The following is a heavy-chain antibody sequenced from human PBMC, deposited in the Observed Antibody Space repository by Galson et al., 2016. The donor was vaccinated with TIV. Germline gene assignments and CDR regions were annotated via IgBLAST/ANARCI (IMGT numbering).Heavy chain of an antibody. CDR2: FDPEVFKT. CDR1: GNSLNVLV. D-gene: IGHD2/OR15-2a*01. J-gene: IGHJ4*02. Sequence: SVKVSCKVSGNSLNVLVMHWVRQAPGKGLEWMGGFDPEVFKTVYPQKFQGRVTMTADTYRDTAYMELGSLRIEDTAVYYCATVAWFPGLSLDNWGQGTLVTVSS. V-gene: IGHV1-24*01. CDR3: ATVAWFPGLSLDN.